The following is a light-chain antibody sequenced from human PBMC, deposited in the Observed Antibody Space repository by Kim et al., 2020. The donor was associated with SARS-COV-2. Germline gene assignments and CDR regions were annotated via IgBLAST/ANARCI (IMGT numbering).Light chain of an antibody. CDR1: QTMSNN. CDR2: AGS. V-gene: IGKV1-39*01. Sequence: DIQLTQSPCTLSASVGDRVTITCRASQTMSNNLNWYQQKPGKAPKLLIYAGSNLQSGVTSRFSGSGSGADFTLTITSLQREDFATYYCQQSYSFPYTFGQGTKLEI. J-gene: IGKJ2*01. CDR3: QQSYSFPYT.